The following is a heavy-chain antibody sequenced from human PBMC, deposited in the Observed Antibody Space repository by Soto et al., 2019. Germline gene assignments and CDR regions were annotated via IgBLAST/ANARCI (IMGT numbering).Heavy chain of an antibody. CDR1: GLTLSRYW. J-gene: IGHJ4*02. CDR3: SRDYYGPGPD. D-gene: IGHD3-22*01. V-gene: IGHV3-7*04. Sequence: EVQLVESGGGLVQPGGSLRLSCVASGLTLSRYWMSWVRQAPGKGLEWVANIKKDGGKTYYVDSVKGRFTISRDNAKNSVYLQMNSLRVEDTSGYYCSRDYYGPGPDWGQGTLVIVSS. CDR2: IKKDGGKT.